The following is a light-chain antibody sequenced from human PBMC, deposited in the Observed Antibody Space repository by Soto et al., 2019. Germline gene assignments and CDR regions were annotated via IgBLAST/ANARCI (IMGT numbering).Light chain of an antibody. J-gene: IGKJ5*01. CDR2: DAS. CDR3: QQRSNWPIT. Sequence: EIVLTQSPATLSLSPGERATLSCRASQSVSSYLAWYQQKPGQTPRLLIYDASKRASGIPARFSGSGSGTDFTLTISSLEPADFAVYSCQQRSNWPITFGQGTRLEIK. V-gene: IGKV3-11*01. CDR1: QSVSSY.